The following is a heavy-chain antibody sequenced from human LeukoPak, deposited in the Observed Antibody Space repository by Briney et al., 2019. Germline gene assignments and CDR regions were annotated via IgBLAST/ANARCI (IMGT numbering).Heavy chain of an antibody. CDR2: IYYSGST. V-gene: IGHV4-39*07. CDR3: ARVASLYGQYYYYYYMDV. J-gene: IGHJ6*03. CDR1: GGSISSSSYC. Sequence: SETLSLTCTVSGGSISSSSYCWGWIRQPPGKGLEWIGSIYYSGSTYYNPSLKSRVTISVDTSKNQFSLKLSSVTAADTAVYYCARVASLYGQYYYYYYMDVWGKGTTVTVSS. D-gene: IGHD2/OR15-2a*01.